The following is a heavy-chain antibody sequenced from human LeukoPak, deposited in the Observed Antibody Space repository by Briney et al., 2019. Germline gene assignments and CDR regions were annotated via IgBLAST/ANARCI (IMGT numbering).Heavy chain of an antibody. D-gene: IGHD6-19*01. CDR1: GFTFSNYA. J-gene: IGHJ1*01. CDR3: AKDRYTSGWPPEYFQH. Sequence: GGSLRLSCAASGFTFSNYAMSWVRQAPGKGLGWVSAISGSGGSTYYADSVKGRFTISRDNSKNTLYLQVNSLRAEDTAVYYCAKDRYTSGWPPEYFQHWGQGTLVTVSS. V-gene: IGHV3-23*01. CDR2: ISGSGGST.